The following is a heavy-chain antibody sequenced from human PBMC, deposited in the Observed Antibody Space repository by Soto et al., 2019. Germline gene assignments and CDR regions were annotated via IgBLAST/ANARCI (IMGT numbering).Heavy chain of an antibody. J-gene: IGHJ4*02. CDR1: GFTFSSYA. CDR3: AKDLDIVVVVAAPVGY. Sequence: EVQLLESGGGLVQPGGSLRLSCAASGFTFSSYAMSWVRQAPGKGLEWVSAISGSGGSTYYADSVKGRFTISRDNSKNTLYLQMNSLRAEDTAVYYWAKDLDIVVVVAAPVGYWGQGTLVTVSS. D-gene: IGHD2-15*01. V-gene: IGHV3-23*01. CDR2: ISGSGGST.